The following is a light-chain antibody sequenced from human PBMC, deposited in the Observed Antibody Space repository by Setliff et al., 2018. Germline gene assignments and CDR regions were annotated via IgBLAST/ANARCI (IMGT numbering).Light chain of an antibody. Sequence: QSVLTQPPSVSGAPGQRVTISCTGNSTNIGAGFEVHWYQQLPGTAPKRLIHNNINRPLGVPDRFSGSKSGASASLAITGLQAEEEADYYCQSYDSRLRYVFGSGTKVTVL. CDR2: NNI. CDR3: QSYDSRLRYV. J-gene: IGLJ1*01. CDR1: STNIGAGFE. V-gene: IGLV1-40*01.